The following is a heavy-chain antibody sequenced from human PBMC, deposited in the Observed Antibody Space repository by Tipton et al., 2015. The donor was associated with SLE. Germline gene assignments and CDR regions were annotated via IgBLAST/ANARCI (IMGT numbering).Heavy chain of an antibody. J-gene: IGHJ4*02. CDR2: IHYTGST. CDR3: ARLTMVRGVIPPYFDY. D-gene: IGHD3-10*01. V-gene: IGHV4-39*07. CDR1: GGSIDNTNYY. Sequence: TLSLTCIVSGGSIDNTNYYWAWIRQVPGKGLEWIGSIHYTGSTYYNPSLKSRVTISVDTSKNQFSLKLSSVTAADTAVYYCARLTMVRGVIPPYFDYWGQGTLVTVSS.